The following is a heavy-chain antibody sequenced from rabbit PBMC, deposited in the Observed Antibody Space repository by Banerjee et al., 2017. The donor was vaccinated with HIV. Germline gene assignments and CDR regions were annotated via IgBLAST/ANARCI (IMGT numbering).Heavy chain of an antibody. CDR2: IYAGSSGST. J-gene: IGHJ4*01. CDR1: GFSFSSSYW. Sequence: QSLEESGGDLVKPGASLTLTCTASGFSFSSSYWICWVRQAPGKGLEWIACIYAGSSGSTYYASWAKGRFTISKTSSTTVTLQMTSLTAADTATYFCARDPYAGYAGYGYYFDLWGPGTLV. CDR3: ARDPYAGYAGYGYYFDL. D-gene: IGHD7-1*01. V-gene: IGHV1S40*01.